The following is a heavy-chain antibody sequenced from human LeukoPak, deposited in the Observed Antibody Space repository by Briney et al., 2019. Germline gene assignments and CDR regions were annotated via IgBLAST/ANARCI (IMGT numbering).Heavy chain of an antibody. CDR3: ARSPRTAAATDY. J-gene: IGHJ4*02. V-gene: IGHV4-4*02. D-gene: IGHD6-13*01. CDR2: IYHSGST. CDR1: GGSISSSNW. Sequence: SETLSLTCAVSGGSISSSNWWSWVRQPPGKGLEWIGEIYHSGSTSYNPSLKSRVTISVDKSKNQFSLKLSSVTAADTAVYYCARSPRTAAATDYWGQGTLVTVSS.